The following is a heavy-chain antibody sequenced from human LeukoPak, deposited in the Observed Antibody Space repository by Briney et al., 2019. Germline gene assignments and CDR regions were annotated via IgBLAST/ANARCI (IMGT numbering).Heavy chain of an antibody. J-gene: IGHJ4*02. CDR3: ARPSWANPYYFDY. Sequence: GVSLKISCKGSGYSFTSYWIGWVRQMPGKGLEWMGIIYPGDSDTRYSPSFQGQVTISADKSISTAYLQWSSLKASDTAMYYCARPSWANPYYFDYWGQGTLVTVSS. CDR1: GYSFTSYW. CDR2: IYPGDSDT. D-gene: IGHD7-27*01. V-gene: IGHV5-51*01.